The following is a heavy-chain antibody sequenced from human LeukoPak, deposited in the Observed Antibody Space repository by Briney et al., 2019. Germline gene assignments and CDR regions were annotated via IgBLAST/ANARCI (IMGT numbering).Heavy chain of an antibody. Sequence: PGGSLRLSCAASSFTFSSNPMAWVRQAPGKGLEWVSLISGSGDRTYYAASVKGRFTISRDNSKNTLYLQMSSLRVEDTAVYYCAKERQTTTAFDSWGQGTLVTVSS. J-gene: IGHJ4*02. CDR3: AKERQTTTAFDS. CDR1: SFTFSSNP. V-gene: IGHV3-23*01. CDR2: ISGSGDRT. D-gene: IGHD4-17*01.